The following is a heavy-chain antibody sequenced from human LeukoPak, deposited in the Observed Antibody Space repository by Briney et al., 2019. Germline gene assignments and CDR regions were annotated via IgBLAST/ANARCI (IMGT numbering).Heavy chain of an antibody. J-gene: IGHJ5*02. D-gene: IGHD3-3*01. V-gene: IGHV4-59*01. Sequence: PSETQSLTCTVSGGSISSYYWSWIRQPPGKGLEWIGYIYYSGITNYNPSLKSRVTISVDTSKNQFSLKLSSVTAADTAVYYCARERGYDFWSGYYPEGRDWFDPWGQGTLLTVSS. CDR1: GGSISSYY. CDR2: IYYSGIT. CDR3: ARERGYDFWSGYYPEGRDWFDP.